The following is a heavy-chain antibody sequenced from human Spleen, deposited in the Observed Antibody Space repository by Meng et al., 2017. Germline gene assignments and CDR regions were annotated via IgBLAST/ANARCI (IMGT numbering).Heavy chain of an antibody. CDR2: IKSKPDGETI. Sequence: GESLKISCEGSGFTFSNAYMTWVRQAPGKRLEWVGRIKSKPDGETIDYAAPVKGRITITRDDSKKSVHLQMNSRRAEDTAVYYCAKVRPANNMVRGASFDYWGQGTLVTVSS. V-gene: IGHV3-15*01. CDR1: GFTFSNAY. CDR3: AKVRPANNMVRGASFDY. D-gene: IGHD3-10*01. J-gene: IGHJ4*02.